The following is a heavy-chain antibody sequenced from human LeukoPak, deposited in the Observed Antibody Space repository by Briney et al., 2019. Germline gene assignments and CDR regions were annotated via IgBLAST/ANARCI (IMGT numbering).Heavy chain of an antibody. D-gene: IGHD4-17*01. Sequence: PGGSLRLSCAASGFTFSSYGMHWVRQAPGKGLEWVAVISYDGSNKYYADSVKGRFTISRDNSKNTLYLQMNSLRAEDTAVYYCAKDLPEGGYGDYEWYFDYWGQGTLVTVSS. J-gene: IGHJ4*02. V-gene: IGHV3-30*18. CDR3: AKDLPEGGYGDYEWYFDY. CDR1: GFTFSSYG. CDR2: ISYDGSNK.